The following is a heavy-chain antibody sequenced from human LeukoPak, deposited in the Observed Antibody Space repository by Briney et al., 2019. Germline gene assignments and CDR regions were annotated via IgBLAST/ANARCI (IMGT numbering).Heavy chain of an antibody. D-gene: IGHD1-20*01. Sequence: SETLSLTCTVSGGSISSYYWSWIRQPAGKGLEWIGRIYTSGSTNYNPSLKSRVTMSVDTSKNQFSLKLSSVTAADTAVYYCASLRRVGITGTYYYYYYMDVWGKGTTVTVSS. CDR1: GGSISSYY. J-gene: IGHJ6*03. V-gene: IGHV4-4*07. CDR2: IYTSGST. CDR3: ASLRRVGITGTYYYYYYMDV.